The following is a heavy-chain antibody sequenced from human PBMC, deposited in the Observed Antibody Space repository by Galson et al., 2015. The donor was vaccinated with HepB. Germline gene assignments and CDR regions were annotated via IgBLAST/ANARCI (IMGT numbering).Heavy chain of an antibody. CDR2: TYYRLKWYI. Sequence: CAISGDSVSSNHAVWNWIRQSPSRGLEWLGGTYYRLKWYIDYATSVRSRITINPDTSRNQFSLHLSSVTPEDTAVYYCAYGSDVWGQGTTVIVSS. CDR1: GDSVSSNHAV. J-gene: IGHJ6*02. CDR3: AYGSDV. V-gene: IGHV6-1*01.